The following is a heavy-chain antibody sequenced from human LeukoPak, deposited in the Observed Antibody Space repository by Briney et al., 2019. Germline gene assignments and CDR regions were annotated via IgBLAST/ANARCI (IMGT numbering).Heavy chain of an antibody. V-gene: IGHV4-34*01. CDR3: ARGIAVAGTSSPYNWFDP. Sequence: SETLSLTCAVYGGSFSGYYWSWIRQPPGKGLEWIGEINHSGSTNYNPSLKSRVTMSIDTSKNQFSLKLSSVTAADTAVYYCARGIAVAGTSSPYNWFDPWGQGTLVTVSS. CDR2: INHSGST. CDR1: GGSFSGYY. J-gene: IGHJ5*02. D-gene: IGHD6-19*01.